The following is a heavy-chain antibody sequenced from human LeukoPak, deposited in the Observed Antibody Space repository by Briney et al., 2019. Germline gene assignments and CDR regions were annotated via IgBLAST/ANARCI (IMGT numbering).Heavy chain of an antibody. J-gene: IGHJ4*02. CDR3: AKTQLYGSGTIDY. CDR1: GFTFSNYG. CDR2: IRYDGSNK. V-gene: IGHV3-30*02. D-gene: IGHD3-10*01. Sequence: PGGSLRLSCAASGFTFSNYGLHWVRQAPGKGLEWVSFIRYDGSNKYYIDSVKGRFTISRDNSKNTLYLQMNNLRVEDTAVYYCAKTQLYGSGTIDYWGQGTLVTVSS.